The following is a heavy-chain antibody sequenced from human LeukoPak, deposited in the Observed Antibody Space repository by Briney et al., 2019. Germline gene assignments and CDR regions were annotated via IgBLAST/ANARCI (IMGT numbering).Heavy chain of an antibody. Sequence: GGSLRLSCAASGFTFSSYSMNWVRQAPGKGLDWVSSITGSGGHTYYADSVKGRFTISRDNSKNTLYLQMNSLRAEDTAVYYCARVGGYSYGLANDEWGQGTLVTVSS. V-gene: IGHV3-23*01. CDR3: ARVGGYSYGLANDE. CDR1: GFTFSSYS. J-gene: IGHJ4*02. D-gene: IGHD5-18*01. CDR2: ITGSGGHT.